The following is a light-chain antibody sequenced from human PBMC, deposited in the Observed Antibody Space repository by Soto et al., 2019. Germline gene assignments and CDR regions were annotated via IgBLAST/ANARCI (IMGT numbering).Light chain of an antibody. CDR2: GAS. Sequence: EIVLTQSPGTLSLSPGERANLSCRASQSVSSSYLAWYQQKPGQAPRLRIYGASSRATGIPDRFSGSGCGTDFTLTISRLEPEDFAVYFCHQYSSSPRTFGQGTKVEIK. CDR1: QSVSSSY. J-gene: IGKJ1*01. V-gene: IGKV3-20*01. CDR3: HQYSSSPRT.